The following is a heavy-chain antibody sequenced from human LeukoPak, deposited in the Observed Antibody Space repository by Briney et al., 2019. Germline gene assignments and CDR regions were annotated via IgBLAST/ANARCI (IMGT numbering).Heavy chain of an antibody. CDR1: GFTFRSYW. CDR3: ARDTPGTTYYYDSSGYFPDYFDY. J-gene: IGHJ4*02. D-gene: IGHD3-22*01. V-gene: IGHV3-21*01. Sequence: GGSLRLSCAASGFTFRSYWMSWVRQAPGKGLEWVSSISSSSSYIYYADSVKGRFTISRDNAKNSLYLQMNSLRAEDTAVYYCARDTPGTTYYYDSSGYFPDYFDYWGQGTLVTVSS. CDR2: ISSSSSYI.